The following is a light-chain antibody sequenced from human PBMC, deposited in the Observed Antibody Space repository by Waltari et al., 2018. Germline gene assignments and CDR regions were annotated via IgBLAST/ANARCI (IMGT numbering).Light chain of an antibody. CDR3: QQASRLPIT. CDR2: AAS. CDR1: QGIKSW. Sequence: DIQMTQSPTSVSSSVGDRVTITGRARQGIKSWLVWYQQQPGQAPKFLISAASSLVGGVPSRFSASGSGTDFTLTISSLQPEDFATYYCQQASRLPITFGQGTRLEIK. J-gene: IGKJ5*01. V-gene: IGKV1D-12*01.